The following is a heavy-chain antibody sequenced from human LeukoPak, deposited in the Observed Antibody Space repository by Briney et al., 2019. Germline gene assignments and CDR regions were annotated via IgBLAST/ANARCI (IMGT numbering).Heavy chain of an antibody. CDR2: IYYSGST. V-gene: IGHV4-59*08. J-gene: IGHJ5*02. CDR3: ARRSNLGGGATGGWFDP. CDR1: GGSISSYY. D-gene: IGHD1-26*01. Sequence: SETLSLTCTVSGGSISSYYWSWIRQPPGKGLEWIGYIYYSGSTDYNPSLKSRVTISVDTSKNQFSLRLSSATAADTAVYYCARRSNLGGGATGGWFDPWGHGTLVTVFS.